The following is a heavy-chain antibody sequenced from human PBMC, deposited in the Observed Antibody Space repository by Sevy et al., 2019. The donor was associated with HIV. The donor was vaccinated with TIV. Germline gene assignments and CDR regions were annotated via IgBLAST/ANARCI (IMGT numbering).Heavy chain of an antibody. Sequence: GGSLRLSCAASGFTSTLYAIHWFRQAPGKGLEWVALISYSETIKNYADSVKGRCTISRDDSKNTAYLQMNNLRTDDTAVYYCARVAVEYCTDDCYHRFDYWGQGTQVTVSS. D-gene: IGHD2-21*02. CDR3: ARVAVEYCTDDCYHRFDY. V-gene: IGHV3-30-3*01. J-gene: IGHJ4*02. CDR1: GFTSTLYA. CDR2: ISYSETIK.